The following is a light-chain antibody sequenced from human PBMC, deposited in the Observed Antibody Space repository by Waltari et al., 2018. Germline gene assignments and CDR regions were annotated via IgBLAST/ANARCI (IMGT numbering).Light chain of an antibody. Sequence: QSVLTQPPSASGAPGQRVTMSCSGGTSDIGSNSVAWYQQLPGMAPKLLFFINDKRPSGVPERFSGSKSGTSASLTINGLESEDGAVYFCAAWEDTLSGAVFGGGTKLTVL. CDR1: TSDIGSNS. V-gene: IGLV1-44*01. J-gene: IGLJ3*02. CDR2: IND. CDR3: AAWEDTLSGAV.